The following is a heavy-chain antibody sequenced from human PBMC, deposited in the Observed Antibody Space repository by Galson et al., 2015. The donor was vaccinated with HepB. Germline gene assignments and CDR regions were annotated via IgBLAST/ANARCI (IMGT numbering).Heavy chain of an antibody. D-gene: IGHD6-19*01. Sequence: SLRLSCAASGFTFSSYWMSWVRQAPGKGLEWVAVISYDGRNKHYGDSVKGRFTISRDNSKNTLDLQMNSLRGEDTAVYYCAKDLVAVAGLYYFDNWGQGTLVTVSS. CDR1: GFTFSSYW. J-gene: IGHJ4*02. CDR3: AKDLVAVAGLYYFDN. CDR2: ISYDGRNK. V-gene: IGHV3-30*18.